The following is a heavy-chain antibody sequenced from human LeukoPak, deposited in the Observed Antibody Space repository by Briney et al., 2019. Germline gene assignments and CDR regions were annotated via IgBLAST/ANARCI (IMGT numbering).Heavy chain of an antibody. CDR2: ISGSGGST. J-gene: IGHJ4*02. D-gene: IGHD3-10*01. Sequence: PGGSLRLSCAASGFTFSSYWMSWVRQAPGKGLEWVSAISGSGGSTYYADSVKGRFTISRDNSKNTLYLQMNSLRAEDTAVYYCAKGELRYYGSGSYVGDYWGQGTLVTVSS. V-gene: IGHV3-23*01. CDR1: GFTFSSYW. CDR3: AKGELRYYGSGSYVGDY.